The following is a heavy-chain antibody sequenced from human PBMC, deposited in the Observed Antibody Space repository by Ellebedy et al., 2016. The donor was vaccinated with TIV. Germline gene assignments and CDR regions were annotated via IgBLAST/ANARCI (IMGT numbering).Heavy chain of an antibody. V-gene: IGHV5-51*01. CDR2: IYPANLET. J-gene: IGHJ4*02. Sequence: GGSLRLSCKGSGYTFHKYWIAWVRQTPGKGLECMGIIYPANLETRYSPSFQGQVTMSVDNHINTAYLRWTSLKASDTAMYYCVRQGDYGGYSPFDFWGQGALVTVSS. CDR3: VRQGDYGGYSPFDF. CDR1: GYTFHKYW. D-gene: IGHD4-23*01.